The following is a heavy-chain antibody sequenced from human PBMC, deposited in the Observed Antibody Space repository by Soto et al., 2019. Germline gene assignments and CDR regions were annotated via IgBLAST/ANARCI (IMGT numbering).Heavy chain of an antibody. CDR3: AKATVAGFDY. CDR1: GFTFSSYG. J-gene: IGHJ4*02. CDR2: ISYDGSNK. D-gene: IGHD6-19*01. Sequence: QVQLVESGGGVVQPGRSLRLSCAASGFTFSSYGMHWVRQAPGKGLEWVAVISYDGSNKYYADSVKGRFTISREKSKNALYLQMNSLRAEDTAVYYCAKATVAGFDYWGQGTLVTVSS. V-gene: IGHV3-30*18.